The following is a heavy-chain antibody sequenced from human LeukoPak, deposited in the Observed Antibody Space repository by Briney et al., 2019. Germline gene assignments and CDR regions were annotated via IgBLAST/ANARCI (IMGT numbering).Heavy chain of an antibody. Sequence: PGGSLRPSCAASAFTFSNYAMIWVRQAPGNWLEWDSVISTSGSSTDYADSVKGRLTISRDNSKNTLYLQMNSLRAEDTAVYYCAKDPPRSRAIVDAFDIWGQGTLVTVSS. CDR3: AKDPPRSRAIVDAFDI. CDR2: ISTSGSST. D-gene: IGHD3-22*01. J-gene: IGHJ3*02. CDR1: AFTFSNYA. V-gene: IGHV3-23*01.